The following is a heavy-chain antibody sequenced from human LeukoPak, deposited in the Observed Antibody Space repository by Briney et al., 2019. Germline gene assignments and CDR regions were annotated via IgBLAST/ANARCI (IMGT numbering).Heavy chain of an antibody. CDR3: GREGVATLDY. D-gene: IGHD5-12*01. V-gene: IGHV1-69*05. Sequence: ASVKVSCKASVCTFSSYAIRWVRQAPGQALEWMVGSIPIFRNANYAQNFQGRVTLLTDESTSTPHMELSKLRSEDTAEYYLGREGVATLDYWGQGTLVTVSS. CDR1: VCTFSSYA. CDR2: SIPIFRNA. J-gene: IGHJ4*02.